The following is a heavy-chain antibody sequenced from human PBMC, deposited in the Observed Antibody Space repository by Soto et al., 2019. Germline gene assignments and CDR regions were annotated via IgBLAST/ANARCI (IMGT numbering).Heavy chain of an antibody. CDR2: IRSKAYGGTT. V-gene: IGHV3-49*03. CDR3: TRDQLYSSSWYGSYYYGMDV. D-gene: IGHD6-13*01. CDR1: GFTFGDYA. Sequence: GGSRRLSCTASGFTFGDYAMSWFRQAPGKGLEWGGFIRSKAYGGTTEYAASVKGRFTISRDDSKSIAYLQMNGLKPEDTAVYYCTRDQLYSSSWYGSYYYGMDVWGQGTTVTVSS. J-gene: IGHJ6*02.